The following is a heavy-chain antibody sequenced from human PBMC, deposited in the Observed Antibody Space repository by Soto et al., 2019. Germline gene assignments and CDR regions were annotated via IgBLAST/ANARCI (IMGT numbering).Heavy chain of an antibody. J-gene: IGHJ4*02. Sequence: QVQLVQSGAEVKKPGSSVKVSCKASGGTFSSYAISWVRQAPGQGLEWMGGIIPIFGTANYAQKFQGRVTITADESTSTGSMERSSLRSEDTAVYYCARAGGGQWLVRYFDYWGQGTLVTVSS. CDR1: GGTFSSYA. CDR3: ARAGGGQWLVRYFDY. V-gene: IGHV1-69*12. CDR2: IIPIFGTA. D-gene: IGHD6-19*01.